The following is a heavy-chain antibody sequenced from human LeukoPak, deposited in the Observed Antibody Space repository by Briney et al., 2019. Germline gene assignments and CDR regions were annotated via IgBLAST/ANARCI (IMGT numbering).Heavy chain of an antibody. D-gene: IGHD6-19*01. Sequence: ASVKLSFTGSGFAFNKNDFRWVRQAPGQGPEWLGWISAYDGRTNYAQNLQGRLTLTTYTSTTTAYMELRSLTSDDTAVYYCARDPSNTVGRYIYFDYWGQGTLVTVSS. J-gene: IGHJ4*02. V-gene: IGHV1-18*01. CDR3: ARDPSNTVGRYIYFDY. CDR1: GFAFNKND. CDR2: ISAYDGRT.